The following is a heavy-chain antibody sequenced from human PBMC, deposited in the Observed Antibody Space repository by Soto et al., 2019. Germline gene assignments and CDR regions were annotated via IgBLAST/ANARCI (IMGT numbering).Heavy chain of an antibody. CDR2: INHSGST. CDR3: ARTPLPVVVAARGGYFDY. D-gene: IGHD2-15*01. CDR1: GGSFSGYY. V-gene: IGHV4-34*01. Sequence: SETLSLTCAVYGGSFSGYYWSWIRQPPGKGLEWIGEINHSGSTNYNPSLKSRVTISVDTSKNQFSLKLSSVTAADTAVYYCARTPLPVVVAARGGYFDYWGQGTLVTVSS. J-gene: IGHJ4*02.